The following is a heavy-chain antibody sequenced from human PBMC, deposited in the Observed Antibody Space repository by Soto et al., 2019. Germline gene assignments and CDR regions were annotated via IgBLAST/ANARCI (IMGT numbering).Heavy chain of an antibody. V-gene: IGHV4-34*01. CDR3: AGRYYDYVWGSYRPYDY. D-gene: IGHD3-16*02. CDR1: GGSFSGYY. CDR2: INHSGST. J-gene: IGHJ4*02. Sequence: PSETLSLTCAVYGGSFSGYYWSWIRQPPGKGLEWIGEINHSGSTNYNPSLKSRVTISVDTSKNQFSLKLSSVTAADTAVYYCAGRYYDYVWGSYRPYDYWGQGTLVTVSS.